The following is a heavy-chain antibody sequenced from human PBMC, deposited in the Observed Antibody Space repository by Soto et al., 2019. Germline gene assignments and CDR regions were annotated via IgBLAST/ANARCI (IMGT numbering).Heavy chain of an antibody. CDR2: ISGSGGST. CDR3: AKVSRYDLNQNSPGLNFAY. Sequence: GGSLRLSCSACGFTFSSYAMSWVRQAPGKGLEWVSAISGSGGSTYYADSVKGRFTISRDNSKNTLYLQMNSLRAEDTAVYYCAKVSRYDLNQNSPGLNFAYWGQGTLVTVSS. CDR1: GFTFSSYA. J-gene: IGHJ4*02. D-gene: IGHD5-12*01. V-gene: IGHV3-23*01.